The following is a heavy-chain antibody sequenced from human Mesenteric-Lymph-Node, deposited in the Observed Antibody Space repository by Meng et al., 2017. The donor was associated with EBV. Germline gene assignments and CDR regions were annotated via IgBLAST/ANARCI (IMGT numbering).Heavy chain of an antibody. Sequence: EVQLVESGGGLVKPGGSLRLSCADSGFTFSSYNMNWVRQAPGKGLEWVSSISSSSSYIYYADSVKGRFTISRDNAKNSLYLQMNSLRAEDTAVYYCARVISADGRLDYWGQGPRVTVSS. D-gene: IGHD3-10*01. V-gene: IGHV3-21*01. CDR3: ARVISADGRLDY. CDR2: ISSSSSYI. J-gene: IGHJ4*02. CDR1: GFTFSSYN.